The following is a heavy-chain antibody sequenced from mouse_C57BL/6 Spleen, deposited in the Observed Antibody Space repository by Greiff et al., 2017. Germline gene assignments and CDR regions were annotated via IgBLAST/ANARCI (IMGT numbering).Heavy chain of an antibody. V-gene: IGHV3-6*01. Sequence: EVQLKESGPGLVKPSQSLSLTCSVTGYSITSGYYWNWIRQFPGNKLEWMGYISYDGSNNYNPSLKNRISITRDTSKNQFFLKLNSVTTEDTATYYCARLNYYGRGGDYWGQGTSVTVSS. D-gene: IGHD1-1*01. J-gene: IGHJ4*01. CDR1: GYSITSGYY. CDR2: ISYDGSN. CDR3: ARLNYYGRGGDY.